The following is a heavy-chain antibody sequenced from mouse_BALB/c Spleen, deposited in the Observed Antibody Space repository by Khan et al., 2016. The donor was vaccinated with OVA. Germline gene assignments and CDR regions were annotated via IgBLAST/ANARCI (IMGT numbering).Heavy chain of an antibody. D-gene: IGHD1-3*01. CDR3: ARGSGNSRFAY. Sequence: QVQLQQSGAELVRPGVSVKISCKGSGYTFTDYAMHWVKQSHAKSLEWIGVISTYYGDADYNQKFKDKATLTVDKSSSQAYMELARLTSEDSAIYYWARGSGNSRFAYWGQGTLVTVSA. CDR1: GYTFTDYA. CDR2: ISTYYGDA. J-gene: IGHJ3*01. V-gene: IGHV1S137*01.